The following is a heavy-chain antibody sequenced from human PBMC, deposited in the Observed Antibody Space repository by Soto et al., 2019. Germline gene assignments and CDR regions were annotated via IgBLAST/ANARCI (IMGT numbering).Heavy chain of an antibody. CDR3: AKDQGYCSSTSCYYDY. CDR2: ISGSGDST. V-gene: IGHV3-23*01. J-gene: IGHJ4*02. D-gene: IGHD2-2*01. CDR1: GFTFSSYA. Sequence: GGSLRLSCAASGFTFSSYAMSWVRQAPGKGLEWVSAISGSGDSTYYADSVKGRFTISRDNSKNTLYLQMNSLRGDDTALYYCAKDQGYCSSTSCYYDYWGQGTLVTVS.